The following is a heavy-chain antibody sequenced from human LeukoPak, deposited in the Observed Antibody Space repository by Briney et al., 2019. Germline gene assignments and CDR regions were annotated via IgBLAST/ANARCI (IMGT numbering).Heavy chain of an antibody. Sequence: PGGSLRLSCVASGFNVTSNYISWVRQAPGKGLEWVSSISSSSSYIYYEDSVKGRFTISRDNAKNSLYLQMNSLRAEDTAVYYCARDPYSSSWYYFDYWGQGTLVTVSS. D-gene: IGHD6-13*01. CDR2: ISSSSSYI. J-gene: IGHJ4*02. V-gene: IGHV3-21*01. CDR1: GFNVTSNY. CDR3: ARDPYSSSWYYFDY.